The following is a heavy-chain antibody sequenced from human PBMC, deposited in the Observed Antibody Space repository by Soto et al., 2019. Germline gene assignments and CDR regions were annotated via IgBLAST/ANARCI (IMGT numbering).Heavy chain of an antibody. CDR1: GFAFTNYA. Sequence: GVSMRLSCAASGFAFTNYAMSWVRPAPGKGLEWVSSISGSGGTTYYGDSVKGRFAISRDNSKNTLYLQMNSLRAEDTAVYYCAKQIKGITMIVVLDYWGQGTLVTVSS. J-gene: IGHJ4*02. D-gene: IGHD3-22*01. CDR3: AKQIKGITMIVVLDY. V-gene: IGHV3-23*01. CDR2: ISGSGGTT.